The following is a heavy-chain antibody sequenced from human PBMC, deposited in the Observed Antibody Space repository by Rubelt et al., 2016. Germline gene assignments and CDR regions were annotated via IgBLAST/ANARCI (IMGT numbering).Heavy chain of an antibody. CDR2: ISESGGGT. V-gene: IGHV3-23*01. Sequence: GLEWVSTISESGGGTYYVDSVKGRFTISRDNSKNTLYLRMNSLRAEDTAVYYCAKDLTDYCVGGSCLFDYWGQGTLVTVSS. J-gene: IGHJ4*02. CDR3: AKDLTDYCVGGSCLFDY. D-gene: IGHD2-15*01.